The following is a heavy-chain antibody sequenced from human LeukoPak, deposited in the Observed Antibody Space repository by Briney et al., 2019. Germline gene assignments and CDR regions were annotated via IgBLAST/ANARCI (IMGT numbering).Heavy chain of an antibody. D-gene: IGHD3/OR15-3a*01. J-gene: IGHJ6*04. V-gene: IGHV4-59*01. Sequence: SETLSLTCTVSGGSISSYYWSWIRQPPGKGLEWIGYIYYSGSTNYNPSLKSRVTISVDTSKNQFSLKLSSVTAADTAVYYCARATDWGYYYGMYVWGKGTTVTVSS. CDR2: IYYSGST. CDR1: GGSISSYY. CDR3: ARATDWGYYYGMYV.